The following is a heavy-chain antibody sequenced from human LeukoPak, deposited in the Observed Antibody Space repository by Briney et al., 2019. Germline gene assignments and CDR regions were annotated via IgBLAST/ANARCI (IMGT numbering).Heavy chain of an antibody. CDR3: ARVGRAIAVVHDAFDI. D-gene: IGHD6-19*01. J-gene: IGHJ3*02. V-gene: IGHV1-2*02. CDR1: GYTFTGYY. CDR2: INPNSGGT. Sequence: ASVKVSCTASGYTFTGYYMHWVRQAPGQGLEWMGWINPNSGGTNYAQKFQGRVTMTRDTSISTAYMELSRLRSDDTAVYYCARVGRAIAVVHDAFDIWGQGTMVTVSS.